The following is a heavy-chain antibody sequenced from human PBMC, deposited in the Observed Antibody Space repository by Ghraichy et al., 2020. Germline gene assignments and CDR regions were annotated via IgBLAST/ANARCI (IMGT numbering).Heavy chain of an antibody. V-gene: IGHV3-23*01. Sequence: GEGRGWVAAISGSGGSTYYADAVKGRFTISRDNSKNTLYLQMNSLRAEDTAVYYCAKEDSGSYSHWGQGTLVTVSS. CDR2: ISGSGGST. D-gene: IGHD1-26*01. CDR3: AKEDSGSYSH. J-gene: IGHJ4*02.